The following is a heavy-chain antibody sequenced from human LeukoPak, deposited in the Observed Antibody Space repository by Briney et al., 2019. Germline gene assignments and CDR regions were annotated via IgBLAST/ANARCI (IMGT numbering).Heavy chain of an antibody. V-gene: IGHV4-59*01. D-gene: IGHD6-13*01. CDR3: ARGRYSSSWYGS. CDR1: GGSISSYY. J-gene: IGHJ5*01. Sequence: SETLSLTCAVYGGSISSYYWSWIRQPPGKGLEWIGYIYYSGSTNYNPSLKSRVTISVDTSKNQFSLKLSSVTAADTAVYYCARGRYSSSWYGSWGQGTLVTVSS. CDR2: IYYSGST.